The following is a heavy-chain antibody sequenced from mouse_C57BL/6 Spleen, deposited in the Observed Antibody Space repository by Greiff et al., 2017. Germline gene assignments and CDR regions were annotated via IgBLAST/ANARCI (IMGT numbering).Heavy chain of an antibody. V-gene: IGHV3-1*01. CDR2: ISYSGST. D-gene: IGHD4-1*01. Sequence: DVQLQESGPGMVKPSQSLSLTCTVTGYSITSGYDWHWIRHFPGNKLEWMGYISYSGSTNYNPSLKSRISITHDTSKNHFFLKLNSVTTEDTATYYCARRPLRTGTGYFDVWGTGTTVTVSS. CDR1: GYSITSGYD. J-gene: IGHJ1*03. CDR3: ARRPLRTGTGYFDV.